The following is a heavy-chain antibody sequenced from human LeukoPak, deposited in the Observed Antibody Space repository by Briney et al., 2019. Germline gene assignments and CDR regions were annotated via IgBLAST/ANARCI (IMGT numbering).Heavy chain of an antibody. Sequence: ASVKVSCKASGYTFTSYGISWVRQAPGQGLEWMGWISAYNGNTNYAQKLQGRVTMTTDTSTSTAYMELRSLRSDDTAVYYCARDPPDYYDSSGYQTPNWGQGTLVTVSS. CDR1: GYTFTSYG. D-gene: IGHD3-22*01. V-gene: IGHV1-18*01. J-gene: IGHJ4*02. CDR2: ISAYNGNT. CDR3: ARDPPDYYDSSGYQTPN.